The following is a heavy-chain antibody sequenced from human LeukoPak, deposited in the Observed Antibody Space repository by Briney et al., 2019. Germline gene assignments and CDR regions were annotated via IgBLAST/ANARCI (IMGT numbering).Heavy chain of an antibody. CDR1: GFTFSSFW. V-gene: IGHV3-7*01. D-gene: IGHD3-3*01. Sequence: PGGSLRLSCAASGFTFSSFWMSWVRQAPGKGLEWVANIKQDGSAKFYVDSVKGRFTISRDNAKNSLYLQMNSLRAEDTAVYYCAKDLRYYDFWSGLADYWGQGTLVTVSS. J-gene: IGHJ4*02. CDR3: AKDLRYYDFWSGLADY. CDR2: IKQDGSAK.